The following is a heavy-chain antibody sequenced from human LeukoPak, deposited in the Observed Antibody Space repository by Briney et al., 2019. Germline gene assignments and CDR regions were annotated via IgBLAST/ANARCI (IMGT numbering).Heavy chain of an antibody. D-gene: IGHD3-22*01. Sequence: PGGSLRLSCAASGFTIRSYWMHWVRQAPGKGLVWVTRINSDGSSTSYADSVKGRFTISRDNAKNTLYLQMNSLRAEDTAVYYCARDPSDSREGWFDPWGQGTLVTVSS. V-gene: IGHV3-74*01. CDR3: ARDPSDSREGWFDP. CDR1: GFTIRSYW. CDR2: INSDGSST. J-gene: IGHJ5*02.